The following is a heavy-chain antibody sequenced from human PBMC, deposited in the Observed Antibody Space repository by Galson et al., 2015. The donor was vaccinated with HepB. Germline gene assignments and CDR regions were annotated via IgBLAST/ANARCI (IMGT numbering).Heavy chain of an antibody. Sequence: ETMSLTCTVSGGSISSYYWSWIRQPPGKGLEWIGYIYYSGSTNYNPPLKSRVTISVDPSKNQFSMTLGFVTASDAAVYYCATDGYGGPAAFDIWCQGTMVTVSS. V-gene: IGHV4-59*08. CDR3: ATDGYGGPAAFDI. CDR1: GGSISSYY. D-gene: IGHD4-23*01. CDR2: IYYSGST. J-gene: IGHJ3*02.